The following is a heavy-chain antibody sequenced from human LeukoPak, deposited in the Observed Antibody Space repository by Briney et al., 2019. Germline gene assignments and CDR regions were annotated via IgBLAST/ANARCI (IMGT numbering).Heavy chain of an antibody. D-gene: IGHD5-18*01. CDR3: ATHRSVDTAMALDY. V-gene: IGHV1-24*01. J-gene: IGHJ4*02. CDR1: GYTLTGLS. CDR2: FDPEDGET. Sequence: ASVKVSCKVSGYTLTGLSMHWVRQAPGKGLEWMGGFDPEDGETIYAQKFQGRVTMTEDTSTDTAYMELSSLRSEDTAVYYCATHRSVDTAMALDYWGQGTLVTVSS.